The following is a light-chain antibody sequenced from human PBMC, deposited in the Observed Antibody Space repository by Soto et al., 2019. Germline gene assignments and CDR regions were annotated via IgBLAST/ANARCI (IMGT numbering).Light chain of an antibody. CDR2: ATS. CDR3: QQRTSWLFT. V-gene: IGKV3-11*01. Sequence: EIVLTQSPATLSLSPGERATLSCRASQSVGSYLAWYQQKPGQAPRLLIYATSNRATGIPGRFSGSRSGTDFTLTISSLEPEDFAVYYCQQRTSWLFTFGPGTKVDIK. J-gene: IGKJ3*01. CDR1: QSVGSY.